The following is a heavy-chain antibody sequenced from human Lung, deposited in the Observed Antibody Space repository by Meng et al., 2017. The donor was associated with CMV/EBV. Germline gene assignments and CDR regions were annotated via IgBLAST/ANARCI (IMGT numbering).Heavy chain of an antibody. Sequence: SETLSLXXTVSGGSVSSYYWSWIRQPPGKGLEWIGYIYYSGSTNYNPSPKSRVTISVDTSKNQFSLKLSSVTAADTAVYYCARDLGYCSSTSCYYYYGMDVWGQGTXVTVSS. CDR2: IYYSGST. D-gene: IGHD2-2*01. V-gene: IGHV4-59*02. CDR3: ARDLGYCSSTSCYYYYGMDV. CDR1: GGSVSSYY. J-gene: IGHJ6*02.